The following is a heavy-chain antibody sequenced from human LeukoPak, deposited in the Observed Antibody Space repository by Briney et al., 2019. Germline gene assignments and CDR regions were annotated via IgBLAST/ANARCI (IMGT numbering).Heavy chain of an antibody. CDR1: GFTFSSYA. J-gene: IGHJ6*02. V-gene: IGHV3-64D*06. CDR3: VRPPRFLEWYPSWGMDV. CDR2: ISSNGGST. D-gene: IGHD3-3*01. Sequence: PGGSLRLSCSASGFTFSSYAMHWVRQAPGKGLEYVSAISSNGGSTYYADSVKGRFTISRDNSKNTLYLQMSSLRAEDTAVYYCVRPPRFLEWYPSWGMDVWGQGTTVTVSS.